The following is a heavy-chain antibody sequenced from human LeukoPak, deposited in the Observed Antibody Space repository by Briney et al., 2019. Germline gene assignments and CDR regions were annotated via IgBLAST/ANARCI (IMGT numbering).Heavy chain of an antibody. CDR2: IWSGGTKK. Sequence: PGGSLRLSCAASGFLFSDYGIHWVRQAPGKGLEWVAVIWSGGTKKYYADSVKGRFTISRDNSKNMLYLQMDSLRAEDTALYYCARTHYDGGGYYKFDSWGQGTLVTVSS. V-gene: IGHV3-33*01. J-gene: IGHJ4*02. D-gene: IGHD3-22*01. CDR1: GFLFSDYG. CDR3: ARTHYDGGGYYKFDS.